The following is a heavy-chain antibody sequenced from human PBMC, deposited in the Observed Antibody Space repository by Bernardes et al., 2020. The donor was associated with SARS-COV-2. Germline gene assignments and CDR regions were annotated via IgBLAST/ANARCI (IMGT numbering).Heavy chain of an antibody. J-gene: IGHJ4*02. CDR3: ARAKGASGYDFLTPVIYYFDY. Sequence: SETLSLTCTVSGGSISSSSYYWGWIRQPPGKGLEWIGSIYYSGSTYYNPSLKSRVTISVDTSKNQFSLKLSPVTAADTAVYYCARAKGASGYDFLTPVIYYFDYWGQGTLVTVSS. D-gene: IGHD5-12*01. CDR1: GGSISSSSYY. V-gene: IGHV4-39*01. CDR2: IYYSGST.